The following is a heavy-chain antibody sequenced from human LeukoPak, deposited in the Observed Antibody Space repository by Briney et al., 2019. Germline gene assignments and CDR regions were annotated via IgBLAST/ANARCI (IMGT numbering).Heavy chain of an antibody. CDR1: GYTFTDYY. D-gene: IGHD2-2*01. J-gene: IGHJ4*02. CDR2: VDPEDGET. CDR3: ATDRGCSSTSCYPSKFDY. Sequence: ASVKVSCKVSGYTFTDYYMHWVQQAPGEGLEWMGLVDPEDGETIYAEKFQDRVTITADTSTDTAYMELSSLRSEDTAVYYCATDRGCSSTSCYPSKFDYWGQGTLVTVSS. V-gene: IGHV1-69-2*01.